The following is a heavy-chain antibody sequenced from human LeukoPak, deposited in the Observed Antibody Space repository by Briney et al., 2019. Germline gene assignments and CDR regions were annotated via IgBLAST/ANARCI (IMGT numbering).Heavy chain of an antibody. D-gene: IGHD3-22*01. V-gene: IGHV4-30-4*08. CDR1: VGYISSGDYD. CDR2: IYYSGST. Sequence: SQTLSLTCTVSVGYISSGDYDWSWTRHPPGKGLEWMGYIYYSGSTHYNPSLKSRVTISVDTSKNQFSLKLSSVTAADTAVYYCARDSFANYYDSSGYYRTFDYWGQGTLATVSS. CDR3: ARDSFANYYDSSGYYRTFDY. J-gene: IGHJ4*02.